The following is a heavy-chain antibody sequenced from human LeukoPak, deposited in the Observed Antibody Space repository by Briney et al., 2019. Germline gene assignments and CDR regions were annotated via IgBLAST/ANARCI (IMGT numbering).Heavy chain of an antibody. Sequence: AESLKISCNGSGYSITSYCIGWGRQMPGKGLELMGIIYPGDSDTRYSPSFESQVIITADDTISTAYLQWSSLKASDTAMYYCARYVKVLPAAINNYYYYYNMDVWGKGTTVTVSS. J-gene: IGHJ6*03. V-gene: IGHV5-51*01. D-gene: IGHD2-2*01. CDR2: IYPGDSDT. CDR3: ARYVKVLPAAINNYYYYYNMDV. CDR1: GYSITSYC.